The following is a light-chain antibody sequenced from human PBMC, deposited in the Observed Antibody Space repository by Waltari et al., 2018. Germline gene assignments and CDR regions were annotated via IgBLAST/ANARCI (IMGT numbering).Light chain of an antibody. CDR1: QSISGW. J-gene: IGKJ3*01. CDR3: QQYSTYSIFT. Sequence: DIQMTQSPSTLSASVGDTVIITCRASQSISGWLAWYQQKPGRDPSLLIYKTSSLESGVPSRFSGSGSGTEFTLTITSLQPDDFATYYCQQYSTYSIFTFGPGTKVDIK. CDR2: KTS. V-gene: IGKV1-5*03.